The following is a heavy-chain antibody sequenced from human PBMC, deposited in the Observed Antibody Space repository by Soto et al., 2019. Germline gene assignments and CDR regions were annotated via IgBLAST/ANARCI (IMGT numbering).Heavy chain of an antibody. CDR3: ARNYGGYYFNWFDP. V-gene: IGHV2-70*01. Sequence: GSGPTLVNPTQTLTLTCTFSGFSLSTSGMCVSWIRQPPGKALEWLALIDWDDDKYYSTSLKTRLTISKDTSKNQVVLTMTNMDPVDTATYYCARNYGGYYFNWFDPWGQGTLVTVSS. J-gene: IGHJ5*02. CDR2: IDWDDDK. D-gene: IGHD3-22*01. CDR1: GFSLSTSGMC.